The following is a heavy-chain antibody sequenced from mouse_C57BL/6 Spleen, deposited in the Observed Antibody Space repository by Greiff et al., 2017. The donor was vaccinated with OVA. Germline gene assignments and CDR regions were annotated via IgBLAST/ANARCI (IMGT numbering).Heavy chain of an antibody. CDR1: GYTFTDYN. J-gene: IGHJ3*01. V-gene: IGHV1-18*01. CDR3: ARSGFAY. Sequence: VQLKESGPELVKPGASVKIPCKASGYTFTDYNMDWVKQSHGKSLEWIGDINPNNGGTIYNQKFKGKATLTVDKSSSTAYMELRSLTSEDTAVYYCARSGFAYWGQGTLVTVSA. CDR2: INPNNGGT.